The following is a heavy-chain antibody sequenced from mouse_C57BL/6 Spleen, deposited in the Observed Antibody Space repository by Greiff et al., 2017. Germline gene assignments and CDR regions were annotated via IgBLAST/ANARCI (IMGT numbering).Heavy chain of an antibody. D-gene: IGHD3-2*02. CDR2: IYPGDGDT. CDR1: GYAFSSSW. J-gene: IGHJ4*01. Sequence: QVQLQQSGPELVKPGASVKISCKASGYAFSSSWMNWVKQRPGKGLEWIGRIYPGDGDTNYNGKFKGKATLTADKSSSTAYMQLSSLTSEDSAVYFCAPDSSGSYAMDYWGQGTSVTVSS. V-gene: IGHV1-82*01. CDR3: APDSSGSYAMDY.